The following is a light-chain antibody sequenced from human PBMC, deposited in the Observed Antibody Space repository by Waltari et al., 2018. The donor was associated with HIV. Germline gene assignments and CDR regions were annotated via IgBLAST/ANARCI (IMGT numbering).Light chain of an antibody. J-gene: IGLJ1*01. CDR1: SRDVGGYNF. CDR3: SSYTSSSPYA. CDR2: DVS. Sequence: QSALTQPASLSGSPGQSIPISCTGPSRDVGGYNFVSWYQQHPGKAPKPMIYDVSNRPSGVSNRFSGSKSGNTASLTISGLQAEDEADYYCSSYTSSSPYAFGTGTKVTVL. V-gene: IGLV2-14*03.